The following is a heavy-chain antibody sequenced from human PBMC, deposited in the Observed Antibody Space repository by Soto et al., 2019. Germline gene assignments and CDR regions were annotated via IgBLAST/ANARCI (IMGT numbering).Heavy chain of an antibody. Sequence: WGSLILSCAASGFTYSSYAMTWVRQAPGKGLQWVSAIGGSGVSTYYADSVKCRFTISRDNSKNTLYLQMNSLRAEDTAVYYCAKGGQLSSFYYYGMDVWGQGTTVTVSS. CDR1: GFTYSSYA. D-gene: IGHD6-13*01. CDR3: AKGGQLSSFYYYGMDV. V-gene: IGHV3-23*01. CDR2: IGGSGVST. J-gene: IGHJ6*02.